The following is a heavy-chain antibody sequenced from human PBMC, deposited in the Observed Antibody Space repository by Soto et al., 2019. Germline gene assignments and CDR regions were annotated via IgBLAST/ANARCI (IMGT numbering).Heavy chain of an antibody. D-gene: IGHD1-1*01. CDR2: IYYSGST. CDR3: ARDPTYNCNDAEGAPEASDI. Sequence: SETLSLTCTVSGGSISSGGYYWSWIRQHPGKGLEWIGYIYYSGSTYYNPSLKSRVTISVDTSKNQFSLKLSSVTAADTAVYYCARDPTYNCNDAEGAPEASDISGPAIILT. CDR1: GGSISSGGYY. J-gene: IGHJ3*02. V-gene: IGHV4-31*03.